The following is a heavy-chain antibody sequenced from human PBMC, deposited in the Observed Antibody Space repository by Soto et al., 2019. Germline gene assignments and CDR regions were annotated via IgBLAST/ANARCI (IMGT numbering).Heavy chain of an antibody. CDR3: AGRLTTAASLDY. V-gene: IGHV3-53*01. CDR1: GLSVSNNH. D-gene: IGHD1-1*01. CDR2: IHGGGSA. J-gene: IGHJ4*02. Sequence: VQLVESGGGLIQPGGSLRLSCAASGLSVSNNHMTWVRQAPGKGLEWVSLIHGGGSAYYEDSVKGRFTISRDNSKNTLYLQMDSLRAEDTAIYYCAGRLTTAASLDYWGQGTLVTVSS.